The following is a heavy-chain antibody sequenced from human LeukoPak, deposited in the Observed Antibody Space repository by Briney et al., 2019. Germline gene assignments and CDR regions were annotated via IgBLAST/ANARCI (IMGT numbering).Heavy chain of an antibody. Sequence: ASVKVSCKASGYTFTSYDINWVRQATGQGLEWMGWMNPNSGNTGYAQKFQGRVTITRNTSISTAYMELSSLRSEDTAVYYCARGRYNWNYGDFDYWGQGTLVTVSS. CDR3: ARGRYNWNYGDFDY. CDR2: MNPNSGNT. CDR1: GYTFTSYD. D-gene: IGHD1-7*01. V-gene: IGHV1-8*03. J-gene: IGHJ4*02.